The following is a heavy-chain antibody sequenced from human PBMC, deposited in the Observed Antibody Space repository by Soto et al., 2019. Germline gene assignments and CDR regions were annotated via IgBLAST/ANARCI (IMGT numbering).Heavy chain of an antibody. V-gene: IGHV4-31*03. CDR2: TYYSGST. Sequence: QVQLQESGPGLVKPSQTLSLTCTVSGGSISSGGYYWSWIRQHPGQGLEWIGYTYYSGSTYYNPSLKSRVTISVDTSKNQFSLKLSSVTAADTAVYYCARGRKNYDILTGYYPNAFDICGQGTMVTVSS. J-gene: IGHJ3*02. D-gene: IGHD3-9*01. CDR3: ARGRKNYDILTGYYPNAFDI. CDR1: GGSISSGGYY.